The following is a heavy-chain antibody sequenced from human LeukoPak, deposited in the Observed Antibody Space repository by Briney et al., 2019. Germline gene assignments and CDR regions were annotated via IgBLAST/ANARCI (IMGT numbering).Heavy chain of an antibody. J-gene: IGHJ5*02. Sequence: ASVKVSRKASGYTFTNYGISWVRQAPGQGLEWMGWISTYNGYTNYAQKFQGRATMTTDTSTSTAYMELRSLRSDDTAVYYCARADNNSWLDWFDPWGQGALVTVSS. V-gene: IGHV1-18*01. CDR2: ISTYNGYT. CDR3: ARADNNSWLDWFDP. D-gene: IGHD2/OR15-2a*01. CDR1: GYTFTNYG.